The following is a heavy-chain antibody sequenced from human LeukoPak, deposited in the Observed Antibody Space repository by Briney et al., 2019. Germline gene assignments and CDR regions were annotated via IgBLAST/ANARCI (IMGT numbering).Heavy chain of an antibody. D-gene: IGHD3-22*01. CDR3: ARDPYYDSSGYIKGYFDL. J-gene: IGHJ2*01. V-gene: IGHV3-30-3*01. CDR1: GFTFSSYA. CDR2: ISYDGSNK. Sequence: GGSLRLSCAASGFTFSSYAMHWVRQAPGKGLEWVAVISYDGSNKYYADSVKGRFTISRDNSKNTLYLQMNSLRAEDTAVYYCARDPYYDSSGYIKGYFDLWGRGTLVTVSS.